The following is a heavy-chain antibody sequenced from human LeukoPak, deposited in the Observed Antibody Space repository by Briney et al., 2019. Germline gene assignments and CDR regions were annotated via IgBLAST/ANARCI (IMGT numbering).Heavy chain of an antibody. V-gene: IGHV1-69*13. Sequence: VASVKVSCKASGSTFSSYVITWVRQAPGQGLEWMGGIIPMFGTADYAQKFQGRVTITADESTSTAYMQLSSLGSEDTAVYYCARGAYSSGSYYFDHWGQGTLVTVSS. CDR3: ARGAYSSGSYYFDH. D-gene: IGHD6-19*01. CDR2: IIPMFGTA. J-gene: IGHJ4*02. CDR1: GSTFSSYV.